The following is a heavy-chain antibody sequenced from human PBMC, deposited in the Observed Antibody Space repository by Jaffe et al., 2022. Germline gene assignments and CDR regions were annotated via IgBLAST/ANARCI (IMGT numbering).Heavy chain of an antibody. CDR1: GGSISSGGYS. Sequence: QLQLQESGSGLVKPSQTLSLTCAVSGGSISSGGYSWSWIRQPPGKGLEWIGYIYHSGSTYYNPSLKSRVTISVDRSKNQFSLKLSSVTAADTAVYYCARFSPDTYYDFWSGQGGFDPWGQGTLVTVSS. CDR3: ARFSPDTYYDFWSGQGGFDP. V-gene: IGHV4-30-2*01. CDR2: IYHSGST. J-gene: IGHJ5*02. D-gene: IGHD3-3*01.